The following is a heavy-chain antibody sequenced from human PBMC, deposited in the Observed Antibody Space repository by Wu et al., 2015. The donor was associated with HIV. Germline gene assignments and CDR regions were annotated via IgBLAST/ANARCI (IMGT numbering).Heavy chain of an antibody. V-gene: IGHV1-8*01. CDR2: MSPNSGNT. Sequence: QVQLVQSGAEVKKPGASVKVSCKASGYTFSSYDINWVRQATGQGLEWMGWMSPNSGNTAYAQKFQGRVTFARHTSISTAYMELSSLRSEDTAVYYCARGVRTSDYGANIFDYWGQGTLVTVSS. J-gene: IGHJ4*02. CDR3: ARGVRTSDYGANIFDY. D-gene: IGHD4-23*01. CDR1: GYTFSSYD.